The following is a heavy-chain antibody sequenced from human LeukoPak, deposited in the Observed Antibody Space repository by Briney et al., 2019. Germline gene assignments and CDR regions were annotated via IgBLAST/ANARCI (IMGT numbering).Heavy chain of an antibody. CDR3: ARGPGSSSWYEAPGYYYYYMDV. V-gene: IGHV1-69*13. D-gene: IGHD6-13*01. CDR1: GGTFSSYA. Sequence: SVKVSCKASGGTFSSYAISWVRQAPGQGLEWMGGIIPIFGTANYAQKFQGRVTITADESTSTAYMELSSLRSEDTAVYYCARGPGSSSWYEAPGYYYYYMDVWGKGTTVTISS. J-gene: IGHJ6*03. CDR2: IIPIFGTA.